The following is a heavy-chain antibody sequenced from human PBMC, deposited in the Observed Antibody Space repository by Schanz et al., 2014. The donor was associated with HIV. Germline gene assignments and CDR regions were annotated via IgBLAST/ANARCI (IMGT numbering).Heavy chain of an antibody. Sequence: QVQLVESGGGVVQPGRSLRLSCAASGFTFRSYGMHWVRQAPGKGLEWVALISYDGNDKYYADSVKGRFTISRDNSKNTLYLQMNSLRAEDTAVYYCAKDIEVVVAAMGFDYWGQGTLVTVSS. CDR1: GFTFRSYG. J-gene: IGHJ4*02. CDR2: ISYDGNDK. V-gene: IGHV3-33*05. D-gene: IGHD2-15*01. CDR3: AKDIEVVVAAMGFDY.